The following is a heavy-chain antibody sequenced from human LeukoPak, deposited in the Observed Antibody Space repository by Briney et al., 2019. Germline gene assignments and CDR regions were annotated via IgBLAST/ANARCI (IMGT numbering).Heavy chain of an antibody. CDR3: ARRPSSVWPFDY. V-gene: IGHV5-51*01. CDR1: GYNFDKDW. Sequence: GESLKISCKGSGYNFDKDWIGWVRQMPGKGLEWMGIIYPGDSDTRYSPSFQGQVTISADKSISTAYLQWSSLKASDTAMYYCARRPSSVWPFDYWGQGTLVTVSS. CDR2: IYPGDSDT. D-gene: IGHD5/OR15-5a*01. J-gene: IGHJ4*02.